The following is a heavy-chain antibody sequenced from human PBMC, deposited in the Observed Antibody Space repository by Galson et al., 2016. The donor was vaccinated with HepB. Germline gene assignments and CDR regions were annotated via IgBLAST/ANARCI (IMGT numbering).Heavy chain of an antibody. Sequence: SLRLSCAASGFTFSDYYMTWVRQAPGKGLEWLSYISGSGIRIFYADSVKGRFTISRDNSKNTLYLQMNSLRAEDTAVYYCARGPRFNTPFDYWGQGTLVTVSS. CDR1: GFTFSDYY. J-gene: IGHJ4*02. V-gene: IGHV3-11*04. CDR2: ISGSGIRI. D-gene: IGHD2/OR15-2a*01. CDR3: ARGPRFNTPFDY.